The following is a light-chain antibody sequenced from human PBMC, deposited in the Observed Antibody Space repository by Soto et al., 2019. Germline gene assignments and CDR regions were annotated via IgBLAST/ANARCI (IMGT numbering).Light chain of an antibody. Sequence: EVVMTQSPATLSVSPGERATHSCRASHSVNANLAWYQQKRGQAPRLLIHGASNRATGIPARFSGSGFGTEFILTISSLQSEDFAVYYCQQYNTWLWTFGQGTKVEI. CDR3: QQYNTWLWT. V-gene: IGKV3-15*01. J-gene: IGKJ1*01. CDR2: GAS. CDR1: HSVNAN.